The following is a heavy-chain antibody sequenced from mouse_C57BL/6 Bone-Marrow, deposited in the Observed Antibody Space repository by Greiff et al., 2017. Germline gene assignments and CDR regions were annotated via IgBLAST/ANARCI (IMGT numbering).Heavy chain of an antibody. CDR3: ASKGTADY. J-gene: IGHJ2*01. D-gene: IGHD1-2*01. V-gene: IGHV1-85*01. CDR1: GYTFTSYD. CDR2: IYPRDGST. Sequence: QVQLKQSGPELVKPGASVKLSCKASGYTFTSYDINWVKQRPGQELEWIGWIYPRDGSTTYNEKFKGKATLTVDTSSSTAYMELHSLTSEDSAVYFCASKGTADYWGQGTTLTVSS.